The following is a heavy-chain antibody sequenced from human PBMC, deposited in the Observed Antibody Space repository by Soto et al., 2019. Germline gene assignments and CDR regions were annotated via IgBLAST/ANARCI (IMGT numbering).Heavy chain of an antibody. J-gene: IGHJ3*02. D-gene: IGHD1-26*01. CDR3: ARDMGSGAFDI. V-gene: IGHV1-69*08. CDR1: GGTFSSYT. CDR2: IIPILGIA. Sequence: QVQLVQSGAEVKKPGSSVKVSCKASGGTFSSYTISWVRQAPGQGLEWMGRIIPILGIANYAQKFQGRVTITADKSTSTAYMELSSLRSEDTAVYYCARDMGSGAFDIWGHGTMVTVSS.